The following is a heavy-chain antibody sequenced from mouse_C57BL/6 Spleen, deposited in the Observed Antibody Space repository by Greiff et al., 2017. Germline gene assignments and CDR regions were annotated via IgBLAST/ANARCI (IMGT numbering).Heavy chain of an antibody. V-gene: IGHV1-82*01. Sequence: QVQLQQSGPELVKPGASVKISCKASGYAFSSSWMNWVKQRPGKGLEWIGRIYPGDGDTNYNGKFKGKATLTADKSSSTAYMQLSSLTSEDSAVYFCAREGYPWYFDVWGTGTTVTVSS. CDR2: IYPGDGDT. CDR3: AREGYPWYFDV. D-gene: IGHD2-14*01. CDR1: GYAFSSSW. J-gene: IGHJ1*03.